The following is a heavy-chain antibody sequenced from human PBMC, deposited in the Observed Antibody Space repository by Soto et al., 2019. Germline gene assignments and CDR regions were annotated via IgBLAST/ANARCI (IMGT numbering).Heavy chain of an antibody. CDR2: IYYSGST. CDR3: ASTTREMVRGWYFDL. V-gene: IGHV4-39*07. CDR1: GGSISSSSYY. D-gene: IGHD3-10*01. J-gene: IGHJ2*01. Sequence: PSETLSLTCTVSGGSISSSSYYWGWIRQPPGKGLEWIGSIYYSGSTYYNPSLKSRVTISVDTSKNQFSLKLSSVTAADTAEYYCASTTREMVRGWYFDLWGRGTLVTVSS.